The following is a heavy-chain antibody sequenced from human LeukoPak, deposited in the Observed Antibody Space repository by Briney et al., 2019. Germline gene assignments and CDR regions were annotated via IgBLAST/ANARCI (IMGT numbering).Heavy chain of an antibody. CDR1: GYTFTSYG. Sequence: ASVKLSFTASGYTFTSYGISWVRQAPGQGLEWMGWISAYNGNTNYAQKLQGRVTMTTDTSTSTAYMELRSLRSDDTAVYYCARDLDSGYDWLYYYYYGMDVWGQGTTVTVSS. V-gene: IGHV1-18*01. CDR3: ARDLDSGYDWLYYYYYGMDV. CDR2: ISAYNGNT. D-gene: IGHD5-12*01. J-gene: IGHJ6*02.